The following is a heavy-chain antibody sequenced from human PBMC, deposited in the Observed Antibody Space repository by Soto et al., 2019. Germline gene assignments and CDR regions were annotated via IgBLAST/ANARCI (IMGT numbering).Heavy chain of an antibody. D-gene: IGHD3-16*01. J-gene: IGHJ4*02. CDR1: GFTFSSYD. V-gene: IGHV3-13*01. CDR2: IGTAGDT. Sequence: PGGSLRLSCAASGFTFSSYDMHWVRQATGKGLEWVSAIGTAGDTYYPGSVKGRFTISRENAKNSLYLQMNSLRAEDTAVYYCARGKHWGMIDYWGQGTLVTVSS. CDR3: ARGKHWGMIDY.